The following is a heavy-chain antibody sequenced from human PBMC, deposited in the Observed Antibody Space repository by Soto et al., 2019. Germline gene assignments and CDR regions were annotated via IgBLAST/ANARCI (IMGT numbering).Heavy chain of an antibody. J-gene: IGHJ4*02. CDR1: GFTFKNYA. CDR3: ARKDVAFDY. CDR2: IYGSGGST. D-gene: IGHD5-12*01. V-gene: IGHV3-23*01. Sequence: EVQLLESGGGLVQPGGSLRLSCAASGFTFKNYAMTWVRQAPGKGLEWVSLIYGSGGSTDYADSVKGRFTISRDNSKNMLYLQMNSLRDEDTAVYYCARKDVAFDYWGQGIPVTVSS.